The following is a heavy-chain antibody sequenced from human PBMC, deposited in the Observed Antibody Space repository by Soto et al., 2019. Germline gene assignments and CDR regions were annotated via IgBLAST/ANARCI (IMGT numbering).Heavy chain of an antibody. V-gene: IGHV3-30-3*02. CDR3: AKQPHYDFWNGYSNWFDP. D-gene: IGHD3-3*01. CDR1: VFTFSSYA. J-gene: IGHJ5*01. CDR2: ISYDGSNK. Sequence: GGSLRLSCAASVFTFSSYAMHWVRQAPGKGLEWVAVISYDGSNKYYADSVRGRFTISRDNSKNTLYLQMNSLRAEDTAVYYCAKQPHYDFWNGYSNWFDPWGQGTTVTVSS.